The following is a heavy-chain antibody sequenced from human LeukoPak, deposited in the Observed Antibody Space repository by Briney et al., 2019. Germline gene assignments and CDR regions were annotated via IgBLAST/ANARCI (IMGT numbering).Heavy chain of an antibody. Sequence: SETLSLTCTVSGDSIRNYYWSWIRQPAGKGLEWIGRIYTSGSTNYNPSLKSRVTMSVDTSKNQFSLKLSSVTAADTAVYYCARSEWELLLFFTYWGQGTLVTVSS. CDR2: IYTSGST. J-gene: IGHJ4*02. D-gene: IGHD1-26*01. CDR1: GDSIRNYY. CDR3: ARSEWELLLFFTY. V-gene: IGHV4-4*07.